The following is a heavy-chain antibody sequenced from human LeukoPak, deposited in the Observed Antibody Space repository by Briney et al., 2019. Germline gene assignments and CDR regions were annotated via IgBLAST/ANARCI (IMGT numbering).Heavy chain of an antibody. CDR2: IYYSGST. V-gene: IGHV4-59*01. CDR3: ARGIVVYGMDV. Sequence: SETLSLTCTVSGGFISSYYWSWIRQPPGKGLEWIGYIYYSGSTNYNPSLKSRVTISVDTSKNQFSLKLSSVTAADTAVYSCARGIVVYGMDVWGQGTTVTVSS. J-gene: IGHJ6*02. CDR1: GGFISSYY. D-gene: IGHD2-21*01.